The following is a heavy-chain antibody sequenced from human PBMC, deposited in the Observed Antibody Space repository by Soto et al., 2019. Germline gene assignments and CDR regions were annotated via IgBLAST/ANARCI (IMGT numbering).Heavy chain of an antibody. J-gene: IGHJ4*02. CDR2: IKEDGSEK. Sequence: EVHLVESGGGLVQPGGSLRLSCAASGFTFSRYWMSWVRQAPGKGLEGVANIKEDGSEKKNVDSVKGRFTISRDNAKNSLYLQMNSLRADDTAVYYCARAYYDFLWGSYRFDYWGQGALVTVSS. CDR1: GFTFSRYW. D-gene: IGHD3-16*02. CDR3: ARAYYDFLWGSYRFDY. V-gene: IGHV3-7*01.